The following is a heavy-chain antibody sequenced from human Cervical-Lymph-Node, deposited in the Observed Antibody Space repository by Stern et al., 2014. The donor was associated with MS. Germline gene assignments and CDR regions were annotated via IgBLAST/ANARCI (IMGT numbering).Heavy chain of an antibody. CDR3: ARWAGNNLFAP. Sequence: QVQLEESGPGLVRPSETLSLTCTVSGGSIRSSTSYWAWIRQPPGKGLEWLGSIYYNGDSYYTPSPKSRFPIPVAPSQNQFSLNLGFVTAADTAVFYCARWAGNNLFAPWGQGTLVTVSS. CDR1: GGSIRSSTSY. V-gene: IGHV4-39*01. J-gene: IGHJ5*02. CDR2: IYYNGDS.